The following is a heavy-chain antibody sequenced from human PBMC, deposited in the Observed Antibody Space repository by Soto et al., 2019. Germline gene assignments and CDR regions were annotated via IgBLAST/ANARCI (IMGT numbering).Heavy chain of an antibody. CDR3: ARALEDGYNYLGPGYY. Sequence: GASVKVSCKASGGTFSSYAISRVRQAPGQGLEWMGGIIPIFGTANYAQKFQGRVTITADESTSTAYMELSSLRSEDTAVYYCARALEDGYNYLGPGYYWGQGTLVTVAS. J-gene: IGHJ4*02. D-gene: IGHD5-12*01. CDR1: GGTFSSYA. V-gene: IGHV1-69*13. CDR2: IIPIFGTA.